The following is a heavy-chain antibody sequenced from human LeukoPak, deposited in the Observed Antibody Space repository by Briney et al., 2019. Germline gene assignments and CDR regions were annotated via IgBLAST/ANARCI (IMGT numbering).Heavy chain of an antibody. CDR3: ARGDTMVRGVIKAYYYYYMDV. Sequence: GGSLRLSCAASGFTFSSSWVSWVRQAPGKGLEWVANIKQDGSEKYYVDSVRGRFTISRDNAKNSLYLQMNSLRAEDTAVYYCARGDTMVRGVIKAYYYYYMDVWGKGTTVTVSS. CDR2: IKQDGSEK. D-gene: IGHD3-10*01. V-gene: IGHV3-7*01. J-gene: IGHJ6*03. CDR1: GFTFSSSW.